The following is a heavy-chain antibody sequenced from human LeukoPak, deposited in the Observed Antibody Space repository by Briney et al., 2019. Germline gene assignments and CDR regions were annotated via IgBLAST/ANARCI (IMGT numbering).Heavy chain of an antibody. V-gene: IGHV3-30*02. J-gene: IGHJ4*02. CDR2: IRYDGSNK. Sequence: PGGSLRLSCAASGFSFSSYGMHWVRQAPGPGLEWVAFIRYDGSNKYYADSVKGRFTISRDNAENTLYLQMNSLRAEDTAVYYCAKDRGMNRYSGSYSLLDYWGQGTLVTVSS. D-gene: IGHD1-26*01. CDR1: GFSFSSYG. CDR3: AKDRGMNRYSGSYSLLDY.